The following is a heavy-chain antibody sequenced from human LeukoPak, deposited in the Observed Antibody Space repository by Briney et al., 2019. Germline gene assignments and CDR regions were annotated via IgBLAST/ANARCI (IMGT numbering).Heavy chain of an antibody. CDR3: ARGLIAAAGKSYYYYGMDV. D-gene: IGHD6-13*01. V-gene: IGHV4-34*01. Sequence: SETLSLTCAVYGGSFSGYYWSWIRQPPGKGLEWIGEINHSGSTNYNPSLKSRVTISVDTPKNQFSLKLSSVTAADTAVYYCARGLIAAAGKSYYYYGMDVWGQGTTVTVSS. CDR1: GGSFSGYY. J-gene: IGHJ6*02. CDR2: INHSGST.